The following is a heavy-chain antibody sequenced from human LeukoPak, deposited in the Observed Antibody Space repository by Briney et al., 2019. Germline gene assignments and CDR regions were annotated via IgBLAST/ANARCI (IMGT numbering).Heavy chain of an antibody. J-gene: IGHJ4*02. CDR2: ISYDGSNK. CDR3: ARGSENYLGGLDY. Sequence: GRSLRLSCAASGFTFSSYAMHWVRQAPGKGLEWVAVISYDGSNKYYADSVKGRFTISRDNAKNSLFLQMNSLRAEDTAVYYCARGSENYLGGLDYWGQGTQVTVSS. D-gene: IGHD3-10*01. CDR1: GFTFSSYA. V-gene: IGHV3-30*04.